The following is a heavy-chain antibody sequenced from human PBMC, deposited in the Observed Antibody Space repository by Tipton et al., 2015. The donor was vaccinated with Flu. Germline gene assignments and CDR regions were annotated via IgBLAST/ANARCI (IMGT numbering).Heavy chain of an antibody. CDR3: AAHYYDSSGYLPGDAFDI. CDR2: ISAYNGNT. CDR1: GYTFTSYG. D-gene: IGHD3-22*01. J-gene: IGHJ3*02. V-gene: IGHV1-18*04. Sequence: QVQLVQSGAEVKKPGASVKVSCKASGYTFTSYGISWVRQAPGQGLEWMGWISAYNGNTNYAQKLQGRVTMTTDTSTSTAYMELRSLRSDDTAVYYCAAHYYDSSGYLPGDAFDIWGQGTMVTVSS.